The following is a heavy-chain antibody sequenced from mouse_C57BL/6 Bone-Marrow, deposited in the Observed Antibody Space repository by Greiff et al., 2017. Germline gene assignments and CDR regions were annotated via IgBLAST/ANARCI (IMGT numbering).Heavy chain of an antibody. CDR1: GYTFTSYG. CDR3: AIGYYYCSSLTMDY. D-gene: IGHD1-1*01. Sequence: QVQLQQSGAELARPGASVKLSCKASGYTFTSYGISWVKQRTGQGLEWIGEIYPRSGNTYYNEKFKGKATLTADKSSSTAYMELRSLTSEDSAVYFCAIGYYYCSSLTMDYWGQGTSVTVSS. CDR2: IYPRSGNT. J-gene: IGHJ4*01. V-gene: IGHV1-81*01.